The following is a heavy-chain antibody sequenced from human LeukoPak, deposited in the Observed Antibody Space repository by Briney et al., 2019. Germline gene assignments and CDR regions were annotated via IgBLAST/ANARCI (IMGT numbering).Heavy chain of an antibody. V-gene: IGHV3-23*01. CDR1: GFTFSSYA. Sequence: GGSLRLSCAASGFTFSSYAMSWVRQAPGKGLEWVSAISGSGGSTYYADSVKGRFTISRDNSKNTLYLQMNSLRAEDTAVYYCAKIGGGVDWELLRYFDYWGQGALVTVSS. J-gene: IGHJ4*02. CDR2: ISGSGGST. CDR3: AKIGGGVDWELLRYFDY. D-gene: IGHD1-26*01.